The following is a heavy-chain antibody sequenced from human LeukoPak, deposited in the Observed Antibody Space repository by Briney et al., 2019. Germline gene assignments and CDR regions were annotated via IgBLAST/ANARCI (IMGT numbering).Heavy chain of an antibody. CDR3: ARDVPSIAARPRAFDI. CDR2: ISYDGSNK. Sequence: GGSLRLSCAASGFTFSSYGMHWVRQAPGKGLKWVAVISYDGSNKYYADSVKGRFTISRDNAKNSLYLQMNSLRAEDTAVYYCARDVPSIAARPRAFDIWGQGTMVTVSS. J-gene: IGHJ3*02. CDR1: GFTFSSYG. D-gene: IGHD6-6*01. V-gene: IGHV3-30*03.